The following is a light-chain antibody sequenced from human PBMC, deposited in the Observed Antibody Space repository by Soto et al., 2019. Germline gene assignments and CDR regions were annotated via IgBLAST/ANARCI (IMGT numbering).Light chain of an antibody. V-gene: IGLV2-14*01. CDR2: EAS. CDR1: SSDIGGYNY. Sequence: QSVLTQPASVSGSPGQSITISCAGTSSDIGGYNYVPWYQQHPGKAPKVMIYEASNRPSGVSNRFSGSKSGNTASLTISGLQAEDEADYYCSSYTSSSTLYVFGSGTKVTVL. CDR3: SSYTSSSTLYV. J-gene: IGLJ1*01.